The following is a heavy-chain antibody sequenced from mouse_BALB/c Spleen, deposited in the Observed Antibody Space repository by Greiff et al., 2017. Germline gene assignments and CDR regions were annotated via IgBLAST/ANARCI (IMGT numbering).Heavy chain of an antibody. CDR2: IDPENGNT. Sequence: EVQLQQSGAELVRPGALVKLSCKASGFNIKDYYMHWVKQRPEQGLEWIGWIDPENGNTIYDPKFQGKASITADTSSNTAYLQLSSLTSEDTAVYYCARGTTVVEGCAYWGQGTLVTVSA. CDR1: GFNIKDYY. D-gene: IGHD1-1*01. CDR3: ARGTTVVEGCAY. V-gene: IGHV14-1*02. J-gene: IGHJ3*01.